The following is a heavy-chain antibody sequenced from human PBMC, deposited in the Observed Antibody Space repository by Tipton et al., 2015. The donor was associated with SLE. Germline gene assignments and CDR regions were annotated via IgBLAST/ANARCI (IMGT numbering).Heavy chain of an antibody. CDR2: IRTYSDNT. Sequence: QSGAEVKKPGASVKVSCKASGYTFNNNGISWVRQAPGQGLEWMGWIRTYSDNTNYAQNLQGRVTMTTDTSASTAYMELRSLTSDDTAVYYCARDSGYTAYDYWGQGTLVTVSS. CDR3: ARDSGYTAYDY. CDR1: GYTFNNNG. V-gene: IGHV1-18*01. D-gene: IGHD6-13*01. J-gene: IGHJ4*02.